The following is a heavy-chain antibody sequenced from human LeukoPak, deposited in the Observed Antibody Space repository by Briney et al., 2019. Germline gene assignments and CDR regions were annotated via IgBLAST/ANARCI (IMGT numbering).Heavy chain of an antibody. CDR3: ARGPVRIAVAGTPHWFDP. CDR2: INHSGST. Sequence: SETLSLTCAVYGGSFSGYYWSWIRQPPGKGLEWIGEINHSGSTNYNPSLKSRVTISVDTSKNQFSLKLSSVTAADTAVYYCARGPVRIAVAGTPHWFDPWGQGTLVTVSS. V-gene: IGHV4-34*01. CDR1: GGSFSGYY. J-gene: IGHJ5*02. D-gene: IGHD6-19*01.